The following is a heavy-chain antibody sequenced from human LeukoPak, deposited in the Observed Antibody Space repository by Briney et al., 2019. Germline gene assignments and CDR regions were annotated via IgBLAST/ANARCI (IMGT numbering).Heavy chain of an antibody. Sequence: GGSLRLSSAASGLTFSSYLMHWVRQAPGKGLVWVSLINSDGSRTNYADSVKGRFTISRDNAKNTLYLQMNSLRAEDTAVYYCARDEWGLDYWGQGTLVTVSS. V-gene: IGHV3-74*01. D-gene: IGHD1-26*01. CDR3: ARDEWGLDY. CDR1: GLTFSSYL. CDR2: INSDGSRT. J-gene: IGHJ4*02.